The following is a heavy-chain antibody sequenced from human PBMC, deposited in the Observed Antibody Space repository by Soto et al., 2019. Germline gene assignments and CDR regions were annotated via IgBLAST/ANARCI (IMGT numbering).Heavy chain of an antibody. CDR1: GLTFSSYA. Sequence: QVQLVESGGGVVQPGRFLRLSCAASGLTFSSYAMHWVRQAPGKGLEWVAVVSYDGSNKYYADSVKGRFTISRDNSKNTLYLQMNSLRAEVTAVYYCAGEGDDSWGQGTLVIVAS. V-gene: IGHV3-30-3*01. CDR3: AGEGDDS. CDR2: VSYDGSNK. J-gene: IGHJ4*02. D-gene: IGHD1-26*01.